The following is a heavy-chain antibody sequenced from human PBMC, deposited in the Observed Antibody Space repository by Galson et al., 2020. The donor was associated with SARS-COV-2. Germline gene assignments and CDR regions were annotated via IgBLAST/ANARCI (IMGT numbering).Heavy chain of an antibody. CDR1: GFTFGDHG. V-gene: IGHV3-49*03. J-gene: IGHJ4*02. CDR2: IRSKTYGGTT. D-gene: IGHD1-26*01. Sequence: GGSLRLSCTASGFTFGDHGMSWFRQAPGKGLEYISFIRSKTYGGTTEYAASVDGRFTISRDDSKSIAYLQMNSLKTEDTAVYYCARGDTGSYYDVFFDYWGQGILVTVSA. CDR3: ARGDTGSYYDVFFDY.